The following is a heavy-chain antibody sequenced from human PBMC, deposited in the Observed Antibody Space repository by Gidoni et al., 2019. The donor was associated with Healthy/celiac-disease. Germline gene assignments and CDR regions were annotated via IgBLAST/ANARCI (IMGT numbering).Heavy chain of an antibody. D-gene: IGHD1-26*01. V-gene: IGHV3-48*02. Sequence: EVQLVESGGGLVQPGGSLRLSCAASGFTFSSYSMNWVRQAPGKGLEWVSYISSSSSTIYYADSVKGRFTISRDNAKNSLYLQMNSLRDEDTAVYYCARDMDGGSLPHFDYWGQGTLVTVSS. CDR3: ARDMDGGSLPHFDY. J-gene: IGHJ4*02. CDR2: ISSSSSTI. CDR1: GFTFSSYS.